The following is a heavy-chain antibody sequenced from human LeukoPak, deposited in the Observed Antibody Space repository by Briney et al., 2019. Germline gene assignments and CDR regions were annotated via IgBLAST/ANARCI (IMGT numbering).Heavy chain of an antibody. CDR2: IYYSGST. Sequence: SETLSLTCTVSGGSISSYYWSWIRQPPGKGLEWIGYIYYSGSTNYNPSLKSRVTISVDTSKNQFSLKLSSVTAADTAVYYCARGPTWFDPWGQGTLVTVSS. J-gene: IGHJ5*02. CDR1: GGSISSYY. V-gene: IGHV4-59*01. CDR3: ARGPTWFDP.